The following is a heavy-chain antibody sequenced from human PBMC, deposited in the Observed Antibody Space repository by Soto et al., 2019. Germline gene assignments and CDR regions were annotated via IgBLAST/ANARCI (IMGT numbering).Heavy chain of an antibody. Sequence: GGSLRLSCAASGLTFSGSAMHWVRQASGKGLEWVGRIRSKANSYATAYAASVKGRFTISRDDSKNTAYLQMNSLKTEDTAVYYCTRPESYYDPSYYYYYGMDVWGQGTTVTVSS. CDR2: IRSKANSYAT. D-gene: IGHD3-3*01. CDR3: TRPESYYDPSYYYYYGMDV. CDR1: GLTFSGSA. J-gene: IGHJ6*02. V-gene: IGHV3-73*01.